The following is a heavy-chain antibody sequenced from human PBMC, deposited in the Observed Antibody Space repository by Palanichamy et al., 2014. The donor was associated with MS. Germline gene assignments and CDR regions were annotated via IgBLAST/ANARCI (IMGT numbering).Heavy chain of an antibody. D-gene: IGHD1-26*01. J-gene: IGHJ4*02. CDR3: TRHSPGVGAI. CDR1: VHLQWLC. V-gene: IGHV3-73*01. Sequence: EVQLVESGGRLGPRPGGSLKTLLCSLWVHLQWLCYALGPPGFRERAGVGCRIRSKANSYATAYAASVKGRFTISRDDSKNTAYLQMNSLKTEDTAVYYCTRHSPGVGAIRGRGTLVTVSS. CDR2: IRSKANSYAT.